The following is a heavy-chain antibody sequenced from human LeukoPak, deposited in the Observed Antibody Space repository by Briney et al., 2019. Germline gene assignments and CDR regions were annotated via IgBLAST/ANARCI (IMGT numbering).Heavy chain of an antibody. CDR3: AKDLGIAATGTGNWFDP. CDR2: ISGSGGST. CDR1: GFTFSSYS. D-gene: IGHD6-13*01. J-gene: IGHJ5*02. Sequence: GGSLRLSCAASGFTFSSYSMNWVRQAPGKGLEWVSAISGSGGSTYYADSVKGRFTISRDNSKNTLYLQMNSLRAEDTAVYYCAKDLGIAATGTGNWFDPWGQGTLVTVSS. V-gene: IGHV3-23*01.